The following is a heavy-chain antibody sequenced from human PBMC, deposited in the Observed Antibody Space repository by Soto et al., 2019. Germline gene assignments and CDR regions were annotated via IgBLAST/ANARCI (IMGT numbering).Heavy chain of an antibody. CDR3: ARDLGDAFDI. D-gene: IGHD3-16*01. V-gene: IGHV4-39*02. CDR2: IYYSGST. J-gene: IGHJ3*02. Sequence: PSETLSLSCTVSGGSISSSSYYWGWIRQPPGKGLEWIGSIYYSGSTYYNPSLKSRVTISVDTSKNQFSLKLSSVTAADTAVYYCARDLGDAFDIWGQGTMVTVSS. CDR1: GGSISSSSYY.